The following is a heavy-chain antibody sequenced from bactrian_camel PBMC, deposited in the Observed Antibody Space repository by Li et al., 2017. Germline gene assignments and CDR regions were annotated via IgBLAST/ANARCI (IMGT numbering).Heavy chain of an antibody. CDR1: RYRWINYC. D-gene: IGHD2*01. V-gene: IGHV3S53*01. Sequence: HVQLVESGGGSVQAGGSLRLSCEVSRYRWINYCMGWFRRKEGGRREGVASIDSDGYTSFAESVKGRFTISRDNPKNILYLEMNSLKPDDSAMYYCAASGRLYCSGGDVTFSSWGRGTQVTVS. CDR3: AASGRLYCSGGDVTFSS. CDR2: IDSDGYT. J-gene: IGHJ6*01.